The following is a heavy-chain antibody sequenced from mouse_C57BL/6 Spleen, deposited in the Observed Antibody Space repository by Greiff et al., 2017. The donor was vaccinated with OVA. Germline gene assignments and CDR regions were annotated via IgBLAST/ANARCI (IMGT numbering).Heavy chain of an antibody. J-gene: IGHJ2*01. CDR2: INPNSGGT. CDR1: GYTFTDYY. D-gene: IGHD1-1*01. Sequence: VQLQQSGPELVKPGASVKISCTASGYTFTDYYMNWVKQSPGKSLEWIGDINPNSGGTSYNQKFKGKATLTVDKSSSTAYMELRSLTSEDSAVDYCARSTDDYYGGSHYFDYWGQGTTLTVSS. CDR3: ARSTDDYYGGSHYFDY. V-gene: IGHV1-26*01.